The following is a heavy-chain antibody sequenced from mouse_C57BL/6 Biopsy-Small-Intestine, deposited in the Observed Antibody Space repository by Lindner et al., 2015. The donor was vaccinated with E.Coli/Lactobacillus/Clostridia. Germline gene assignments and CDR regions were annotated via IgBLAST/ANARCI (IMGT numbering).Heavy chain of an antibody. Sequence: VQLQESGAELVKPGASVKISCKGSGYTFSNYWMNWVKQRPGKGLEWIGQIYPGDGDSNYNDKFKGKATLTADKSSSTAYMQLSSLTSEDSAVYFCAGKGGAMDYWGQGTSVTVSS. V-gene: IGHV1-80*01. CDR1: GYTFSNYW. CDR2: IYPGDGDS. J-gene: IGHJ4*01. CDR3: AGKGGAMDY.